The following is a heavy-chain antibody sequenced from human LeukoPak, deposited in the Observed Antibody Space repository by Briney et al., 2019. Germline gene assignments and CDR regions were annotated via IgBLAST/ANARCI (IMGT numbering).Heavy chain of an antibody. CDR3: AGGKTVVPAALGAFDI. CDR2: INHSGST. V-gene: IGHV4-34*01. D-gene: IGHD2-2*01. Sequence: PSETLSLTCAVYGGSFSGYYWSWIRQPPGKGLEWIGEINHSGSTNYNPSLKSRVTISVDTSKNQFSLKLSSVTAADTAVYYCAGGKTVVPAALGAFDIWGQGTMVTVSS. CDR1: GGSFSGYY. J-gene: IGHJ3*02.